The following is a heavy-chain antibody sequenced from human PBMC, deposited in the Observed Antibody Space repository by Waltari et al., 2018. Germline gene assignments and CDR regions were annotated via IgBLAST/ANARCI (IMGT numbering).Heavy chain of an antibody. J-gene: IGHJ2*01. CDR2: IYSGGST. V-gene: IGHV3-53*01. CDR3: ARDQRRRGYDTHWYFDL. CDR1: GFTVSSNY. D-gene: IGHD5-12*01. Sequence: EVQLVESGGGLIQPGGSLRLSCAASGFTVSSNYMSWVRQAPGKGLEWVSVIYSGGSTYYADSVKGRFTISRDNSKNTLYLQMNSLRAEDTAVYYCARDQRRRGYDTHWYFDLWGRGTLVTVSS.